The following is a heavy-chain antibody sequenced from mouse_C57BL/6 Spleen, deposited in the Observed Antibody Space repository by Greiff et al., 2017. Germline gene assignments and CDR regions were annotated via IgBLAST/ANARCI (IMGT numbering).Heavy chain of an antibody. V-gene: IGHV1-82*01. D-gene: IGHD4-1*01. CDR2: IYPGDGDT. J-gene: IGHJ2*01. CDR3: VLTDYFDY. CDR1: GYAFSSSW. Sequence: QVQLKESGPELVKPGASVKISCKASGYAFSSSWMNWVKQRPGKGLEWIGRIYPGDGDTNYNGKFKGKATLTADKSSSTAYMQLSSLTSEDSAVYFCVLTDYFDYWGQGTTLTVSS.